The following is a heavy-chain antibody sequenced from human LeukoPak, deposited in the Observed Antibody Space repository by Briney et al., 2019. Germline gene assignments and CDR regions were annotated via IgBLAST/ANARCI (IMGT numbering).Heavy chain of an antibody. Sequence: GGSLRLSCAASAFSFSAYTMHWVRQAPGKGLEWVATILFDGSDTPYADSVKGRFTISRDNPKNSLYLQMNSLRAEDTAIYYCARDGDSNGSYYFDSWGQGTLVTVSS. CDR2: ILFDGSDT. V-gene: IGHV3-30*04. D-gene: IGHD6-19*01. CDR3: ARDGDSNGSYYFDS. J-gene: IGHJ4*02. CDR1: AFSFSAYT.